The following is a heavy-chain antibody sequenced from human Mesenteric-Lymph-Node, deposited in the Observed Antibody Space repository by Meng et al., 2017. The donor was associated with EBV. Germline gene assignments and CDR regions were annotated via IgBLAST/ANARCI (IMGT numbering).Heavy chain of an antibody. D-gene: IGHD2-15*01. CDR2: ISDSSSNI. CDR3: ARDLYVVVAAAGHNLFDP. J-gene: IGHJ5*02. V-gene: IGHV3-21*01. CDR1: GFTFSDYS. Sequence: EVQLVESGGGLVKPGGSLRLSCAASGFTFSDYSMNWVRHAPGKGLEWVSYISDSSSNINYADSVKGRFTISRDNAKNSLYLQMNSLRPEDTAIYYCARDLYVVVAAAGHNLFDPWGQGPRVTVAS.